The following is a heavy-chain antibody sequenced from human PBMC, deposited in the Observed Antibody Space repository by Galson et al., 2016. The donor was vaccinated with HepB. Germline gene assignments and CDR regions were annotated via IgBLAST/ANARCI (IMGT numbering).Heavy chain of an antibody. D-gene: IGHD7-27*01. CDR2: ISPYNGDT. J-gene: IGHJ4*02. V-gene: IGHV1-18*01. Sequence: SVKVSCKASGYTFTNYGITWVRQAPGQGLEWMGWISPYNGDTNFAQKFQGRVTMTTDTSTSTVYIELRSLRYDNTAVYFCARVGPLGSYDYWGQGTLVTVSS. CDR1: GYTFTNYG. CDR3: ARVGPLGSYDY.